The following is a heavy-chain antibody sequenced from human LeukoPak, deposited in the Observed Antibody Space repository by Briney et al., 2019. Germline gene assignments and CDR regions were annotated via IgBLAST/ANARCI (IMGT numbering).Heavy chain of an antibody. Sequence: GGSLRLSRAASGFTVSSNYMSWVRQAPGKGLEWVSVIYSGGYTYYADSVKGRFTISRDNSKNTLYLQMNSLRAEDTAVYYCAREVVVAATLDAFDVWGQGTMVTVSS. D-gene: IGHD2-15*01. J-gene: IGHJ3*01. V-gene: IGHV3-53*01. CDR2: IYSGGYT. CDR1: GFTVSSNY. CDR3: AREVVVAATLDAFDV.